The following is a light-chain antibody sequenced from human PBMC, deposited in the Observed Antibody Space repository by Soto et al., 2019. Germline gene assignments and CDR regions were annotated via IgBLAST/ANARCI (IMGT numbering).Light chain of an antibody. V-gene: IGLV8-61*01. CDR2: STN. Sequence: QTVVTQEPSFSVSPGRTVTLTCGLNSGSVSTSYYPSWYQQTPGQAPRTLIYSTNTRSSGVPDRFSGSILGNKAALTITGAQADDESDYYCVLYMGSGISVFGVGTQLTVL. CDR3: VLYMGSGISV. CDR1: SGSVSTSYY. J-gene: IGLJ3*02.